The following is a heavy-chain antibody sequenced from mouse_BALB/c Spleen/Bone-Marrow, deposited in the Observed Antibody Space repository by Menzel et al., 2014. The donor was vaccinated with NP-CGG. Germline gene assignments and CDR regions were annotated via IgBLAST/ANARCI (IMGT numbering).Heavy chain of an antibody. D-gene: IGHD5-1*01. CDR1: GYTFTNYY. CDR2: INPSNGGT. CDR3: TRLPH. V-gene: IGHV1S81*02. Sequence: VQVVESGAELVKPGASVKLSCRASGYTFTNYYMYWVKQRPGQGPEWIGEINPSNGGTNFNEKFKSKGTLTVDKSSSTAYMQLSSLTSEDSAVYYCTRLPHWGQGTSVTVSS. J-gene: IGHJ4*01.